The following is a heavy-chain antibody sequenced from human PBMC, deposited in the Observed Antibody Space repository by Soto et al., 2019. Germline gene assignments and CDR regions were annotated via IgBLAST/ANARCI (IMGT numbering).Heavy chain of an antibody. CDR3: ARGSMRWGMDV. CDR2: INHSGST. J-gene: IGHJ6*02. CDR1: GGSFSGYY. V-gene: IGHV4-34*01. Sequence: SETLSLTCAVYGGSFSGYYWSWIRQPPGKGLEWIGEINHSGSTNYNPSLKSRVTISVDTSKNQFSLKLSSVTAADTAVYYCARGSMRWGMDVWGQGTTVAVPS. D-gene: IGHD2-15*01.